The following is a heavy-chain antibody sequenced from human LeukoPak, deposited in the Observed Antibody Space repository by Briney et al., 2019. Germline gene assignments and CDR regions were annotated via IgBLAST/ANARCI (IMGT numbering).Heavy chain of an antibody. J-gene: IGHJ2*01. Sequence: SETLSLTCTVSGGSISSSSYYWGWIRQPPGKGLEWIGIMYYSVAPYYNPSLKSRLSISVDTSKNHFSLRLTSVTAADTAVYYCARRGIYWYFDLWGRGTLVTVSS. CDR3: ARRGIYWYFDL. D-gene: IGHD5-12*01. CDR1: GGSISSSSYY. CDR2: MYYSVAP. V-gene: IGHV4-39*02.